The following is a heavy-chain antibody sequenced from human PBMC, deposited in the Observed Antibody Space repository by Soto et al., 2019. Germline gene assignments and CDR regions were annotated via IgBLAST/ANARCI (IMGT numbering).Heavy chain of an antibody. Sequence: GGSLRLSCLASGFTFSDFAMTWVRHVPGRGLEWVASLDGAGGSTYYAESVRGRFSISRDNSQNTLYLQMNSLRVDDTAVYYCAMPVGVTQKFDYWGRGTLVTVSS. CDR3: AMPVGVTQKFDY. CDR1: GFTFSDFA. V-gene: IGHV3-23*01. D-gene: IGHD1-26*01. CDR2: LDGAGGST. J-gene: IGHJ4*02.